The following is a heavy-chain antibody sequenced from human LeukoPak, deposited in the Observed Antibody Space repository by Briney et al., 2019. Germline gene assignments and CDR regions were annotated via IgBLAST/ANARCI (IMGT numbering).Heavy chain of an antibody. CDR2: IYHSGST. V-gene: IGHV4-39*07. CDR3: ATDYYDSSGLDY. J-gene: IGHJ4*02. Sequence: SETLSLTCTVSGISISSSNSYWGWIRQPPGKGLEWIGSIYHSGSTYYNPSLKSRVTISVDTSKNQFSLKLSSVTAADTAVYYCATDYYDSSGLDYWGQGTLVTVSS. D-gene: IGHD3-22*01. CDR1: GISISSSNSY.